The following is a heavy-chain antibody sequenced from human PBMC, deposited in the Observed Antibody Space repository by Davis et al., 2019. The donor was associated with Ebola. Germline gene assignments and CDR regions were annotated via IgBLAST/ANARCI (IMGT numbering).Heavy chain of an antibody. D-gene: IGHD6-6*01. CDR3: AKGLTARSAHMME. J-gene: IGHJ4*02. Sequence: SPIPPCAVPAFPLFHSSMSWVRQAPGRGLEWVSGIVGSGDSTTYADSAKGRFTISRDNSKNTVFLQVNSLRAEDTAVYFCAKGLTARSAHMMEWGQGTLVTVSS. CDR1: AFPLFHSS. CDR2: IVGSGDST. V-gene: IGHV3-23*01.